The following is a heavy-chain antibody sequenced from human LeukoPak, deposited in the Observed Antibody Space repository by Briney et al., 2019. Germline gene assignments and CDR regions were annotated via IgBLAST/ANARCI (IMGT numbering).Heavy chain of an antibody. D-gene: IGHD3-22*01. CDR3: ARVGGDYYDSSGYYYYYGMDV. V-gene: IGHV1-2*02. J-gene: IGHJ6*02. CDR2: INPNSGGT. Sequence: PSVKVSCKASGYTFTGYYMHWVRQAPGRGLEWMGWINPNSGGTNYAQKFQGRVTMTRDTSISTAYMELSRLRSDDTAVYYCARVGGDYYDSSGYYYYYGMDVWGQGTTVTVSS. CDR1: GYTFTGYY.